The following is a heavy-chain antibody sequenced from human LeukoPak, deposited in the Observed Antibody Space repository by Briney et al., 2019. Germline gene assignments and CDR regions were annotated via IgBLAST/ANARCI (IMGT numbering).Heavy chain of an antibody. V-gene: IGHV3-11*01. CDR1: GFTFSDYY. J-gene: IGHJ4*02. CDR2: ISSSGSTI. D-gene: IGHD6-19*01. Sequence: GGSLRLSCAASGFTFSDYYMSWIRQAPGKGPEWVSYISSSGSTIYYADSVKGRFTISRDNAKNSLYLQMNSLRAEDTAVYYCARHGAVASMALSYYFDYWGQGTLVTVSS. CDR3: ARHGAVASMALSYYFDY.